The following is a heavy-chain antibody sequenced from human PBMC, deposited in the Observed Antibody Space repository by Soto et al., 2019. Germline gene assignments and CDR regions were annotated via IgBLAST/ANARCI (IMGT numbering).Heavy chain of an antibody. CDR2: IIPIFGTA. Sequence: QVQLVQSGAEVKKPGSSVKVSCKASGGTFSSYAISWVRQAPGQGLEWMGGIIPIFGTANYAQKFQVRVTITADESTSTAYMELSSLRSEDTAVYYCARRSREKYTVTYYPLDYWGQGTLVTVSS. CDR1: GGTFSSYA. CDR3: ARRSREKYTVTYYPLDY. D-gene: IGHD4-17*01. V-gene: IGHV1-69*01. J-gene: IGHJ4*02.